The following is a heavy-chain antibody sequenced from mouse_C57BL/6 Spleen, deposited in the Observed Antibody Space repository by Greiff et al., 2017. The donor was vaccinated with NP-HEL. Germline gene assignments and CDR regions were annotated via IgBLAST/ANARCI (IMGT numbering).Heavy chain of an antibody. Sequence: EVKLQESGPGLVKPSQSLSLTCSVTGYSITSGYYWNWIRQFPGNKLEWMGYISYDGSNNYNPSLKNRISITRDTSKNQFFLKLNSVTTEDTATYYCARDSSGLSFAYWGQGTLVTVSA. J-gene: IGHJ3*01. CDR1: GYSITSGYY. CDR3: ARDSSGLSFAY. CDR2: ISYDGSN. D-gene: IGHD3-2*02. V-gene: IGHV3-6*01.